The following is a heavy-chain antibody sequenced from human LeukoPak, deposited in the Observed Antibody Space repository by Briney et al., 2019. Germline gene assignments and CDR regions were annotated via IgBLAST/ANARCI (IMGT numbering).Heavy chain of an antibody. CDR2: IIPIVGLA. CDR1: GGTFSSYA. J-gene: IGHJ4*02. Sequence: ASVKVSCKASGGTFSSYAISWVRQAPGQGLEWMGRIIPIVGLADNAQKFQGRVTITADKSTSTAYLELRNLKSEDTAVYYCVLYSSSWEEVYWGQGTLVIVSS. CDR3: VLYSSSWEEVY. D-gene: IGHD6-13*01. V-gene: IGHV1-69*04.